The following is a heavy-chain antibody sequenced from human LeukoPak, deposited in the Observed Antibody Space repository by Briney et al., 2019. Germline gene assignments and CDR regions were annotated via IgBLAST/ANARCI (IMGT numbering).Heavy chain of an antibody. CDR1: GYTFTSYD. V-gene: IGHV1-8*01. J-gene: IGHJ6*02. CDR2: MNPNSGNT. CDR3: ARGRGVAAVYYGMDV. Sequence: ASVKVSCKASGYTFTSYDINWVRQATGQGLEWMGWMNPNSGNTGYAQKFQGRVTMTRNTSISTAYMELSSLRSEDTAVYYCARGRGVAAVYYGMDVWGQGTTVTVSS. D-gene: IGHD6-13*01.